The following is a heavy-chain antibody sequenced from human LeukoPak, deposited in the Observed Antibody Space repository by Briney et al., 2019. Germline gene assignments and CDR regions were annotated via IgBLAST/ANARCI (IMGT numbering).Heavy chain of an antibody. V-gene: IGHV3-7*03. CDR2: IKKDGSGI. CDR3: GGGSSMEV. CDR1: GFTFSNSW. Sequence: PGGSLRLSCAVSGFTFSNSWMYWVRQAPGKGLEGVANIKKDGSGISYVDSVKGRFIISRDNARNSLYLQMNSLRVEDTAVYFCGGGSSMEVWGKGTAVTVSS. J-gene: IGHJ6*04.